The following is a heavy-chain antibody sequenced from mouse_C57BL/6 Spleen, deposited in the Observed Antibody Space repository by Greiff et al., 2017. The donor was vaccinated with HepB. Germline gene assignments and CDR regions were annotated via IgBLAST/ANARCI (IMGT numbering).Heavy chain of an antibody. D-gene: IGHD2-4*01. CDR1: GFSLTSYG. Sequence: VQLQQSGPGLVQPSQSLSITCTVSGFSLTSYGVHWVRQSPGKGLEWLGVIWSGGSTDYNAAFISRLSISKDNSKSQVFFKMNSLQADDTAIYYCAIYDYDVKYAMDYWGQGTSVTVSS. CDR3: AIYDYDVKYAMDY. CDR2: IWSGGST. V-gene: IGHV2-2*01. J-gene: IGHJ4*01.